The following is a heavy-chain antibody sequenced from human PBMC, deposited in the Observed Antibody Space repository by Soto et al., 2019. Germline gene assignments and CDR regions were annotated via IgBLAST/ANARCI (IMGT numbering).Heavy chain of an antibody. CDR3: ARVGQDYYYVMDF. CDR2: ISSSSGDI. Sequence: GGSLRLSCAPSGFTFSDYYMIWIRQAPGKGLEWVSYISSSSGDIYYADSVRGRFTISRDNARNSLSLQMNSLRIEDTAVYYCARVGQDYYYVMDFWGQGTTVTVSS. CDR1: GFTFSDYY. V-gene: IGHV3-11*01. J-gene: IGHJ6*02.